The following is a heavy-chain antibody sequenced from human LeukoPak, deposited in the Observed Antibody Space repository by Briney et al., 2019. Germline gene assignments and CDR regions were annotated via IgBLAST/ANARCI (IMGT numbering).Heavy chain of an antibody. J-gene: IGHJ4*02. Sequence: TGGSLRLSCAASGLTVSSDYMSWVRQAPGKGLEWVSVIYSDGHTYYADSVRGRFTISRDNSKNTLFLQMTSLRDEDTAVYYCARGGGAFCGNDCYRTFDYWGQGTLVTVSS. CDR3: ARGGGAFCGNDCYRTFDY. CDR2: IYSDGHT. D-gene: IGHD2-21*02. CDR1: GLTVSSDY. V-gene: IGHV3-66*01.